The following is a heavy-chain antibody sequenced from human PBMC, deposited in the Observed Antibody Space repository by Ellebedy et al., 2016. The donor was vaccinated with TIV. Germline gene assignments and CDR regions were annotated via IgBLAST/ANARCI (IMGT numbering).Heavy chain of an antibody. CDR3: ARDVDSSGYYTVLY. V-gene: IGHV3-74*01. J-gene: IGHJ4*02. Sequence: GESLKISCAASGFTFTNYWMHWVRQAPGKGLVWVSRINSDGSSTSYADSVKGRFTISRDNAKNTLYLQMNSLRAEDTAVYYCARDVDSSGYYTVLYWGQGTLVTVSS. D-gene: IGHD3-22*01. CDR1: GFTFTNYW. CDR2: INSDGSST.